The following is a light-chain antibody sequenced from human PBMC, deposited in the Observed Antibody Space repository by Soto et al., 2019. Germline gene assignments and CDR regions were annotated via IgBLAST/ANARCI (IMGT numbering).Light chain of an antibody. V-gene: IGKV1-12*01. CDR2: AAS. Sequence: DIQMTQTPSSVSASVGDTVTITCRASQDINSRLAWFQQKPGRAPKYLIQAASILQSGFPSRFAGSGSGTDFTLTINTXQPEDFATYYCLQVKSFPRTFCQGTKVDTK. CDR1: QDINSR. CDR3: LQVKSFPRT. J-gene: IGKJ1*01.